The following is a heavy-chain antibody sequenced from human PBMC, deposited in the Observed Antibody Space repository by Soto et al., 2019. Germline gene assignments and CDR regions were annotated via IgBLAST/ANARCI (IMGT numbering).Heavy chain of an antibody. CDR1: GGSISSGDDF. V-gene: IGHV4-30-4*01. CDR3: ARDRAKWKDYYYYGMDV. J-gene: IGHJ6*02. CDR2: IYYSGST. Sequence: SETLSLTWTVSGGSISSGDDFWTWIRQPPGKGLEWIGYIYYSGSTYYNPSLKSRLTMSVDTSKNQFSLKLSSVTAADTAVYYCARDRAKWKDYYYYGMDVWGQGTTVTVSS. D-gene: IGHD1-20*01.